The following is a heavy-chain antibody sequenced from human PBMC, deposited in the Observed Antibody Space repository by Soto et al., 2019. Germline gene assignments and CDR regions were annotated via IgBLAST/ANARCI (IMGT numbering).Heavy chain of an antibody. J-gene: IGHJ5*02. V-gene: IGHV2-26*01. Sequence: QVTLKESGPVLVRPTETLTLTCSVSGLSLSNWRIGVAWIRQPPGKALEWLAYMFSTDYISYNTSVRSRLSVSKDTSKSQVVLTMTNMDPVDTANYFCAGTFRDYDGHPARGFDPWGQGILVTVSS. CDR2: MFSTDYI. CDR1: GLSLSNWRIG. CDR3: AGTFRDYDGHPARGFDP. D-gene: IGHD3-16*01.